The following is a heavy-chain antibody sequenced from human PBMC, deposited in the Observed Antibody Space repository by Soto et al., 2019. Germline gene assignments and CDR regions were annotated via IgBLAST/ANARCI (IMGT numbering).Heavy chain of an antibody. CDR2: IWYDGSNK. D-gene: IGHD2-2*01. Sequence: PGGSLRLSCAASGFTFSSYGMHWVRQAPGKGLEWVAVIWYDGSNKYYADSVKGRFTISRDNSKNTLYLQMNSLRAEDTAVYYCAREMVPAASHYYYGMDVWGQGTTVTVSS. V-gene: IGHV3-33*01. CDR3: AREMVPAASHYYYGMDV. J-gene: IGHJ6*02. CDR1: GFTFSSYG.